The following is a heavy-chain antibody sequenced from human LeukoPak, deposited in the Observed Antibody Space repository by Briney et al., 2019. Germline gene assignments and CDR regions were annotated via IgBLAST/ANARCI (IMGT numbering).Heavy chain of an antibody. CDR3: AKDKAPLYSGYDWDLDF. J-gene: IGHJ4*02. D-gene: IGHD5-12*01. V-gene: IGHV3-9*01. CDR1: GFTFHHYA. Sequence: PGVSLRLSCAASGFTFHHYAIHWVRQVPGKGLEWVSGISWNSGSIGYADSVKGRFTISRDNAKNSVYLQMDSLRAEDTALYYCAKDKAPLYSGYDWDLDFWGQGTLVTVSS. CDR2: ISWNSGSI.